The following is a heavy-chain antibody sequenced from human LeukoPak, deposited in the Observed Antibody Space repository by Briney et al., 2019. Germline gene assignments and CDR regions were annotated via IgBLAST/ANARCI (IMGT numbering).Heavy chain of an antibody. CDR2: INHSGST. Sequence: GSLRLSCAASGFNVSYKYMSWVRQAPGKGLEWIGEINHSGSTNYNPSLKSRVTISVDTSKNQFSLKLSSVTAADTAVYYCARDMVRGRLYYYGMDVWGQGTTVTVSS. CDR3: ARDMVRGRLYYYGMDV. CDR1: GFNVSYKY. V-gene: IGHV4-34*01. J-gene: IGHJ6*02. D-gene: IGHD3-10*01.